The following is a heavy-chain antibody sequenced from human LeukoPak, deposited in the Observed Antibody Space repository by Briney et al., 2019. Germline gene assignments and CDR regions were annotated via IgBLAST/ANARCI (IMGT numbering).Heavy chain of an antibody. CDR2: IIPIFGTA. V-gene: IGHV1-69*13. CDR1: GGTFSSYA. Sequence: SVTVSCKASGGTFSSYAISWVRQAPGQGLEWMGGIIPIFGTANYAQKFQGRVTITADESTSTAYMELSSLRSEDTAVYYCAREGGYCGGDCRAFDIWGQGTMVTVSS. D-gene: IGHD2-21*02. J-gene: IGHJ3*02. CDR3: AREGGYCGGDCRAFDI.